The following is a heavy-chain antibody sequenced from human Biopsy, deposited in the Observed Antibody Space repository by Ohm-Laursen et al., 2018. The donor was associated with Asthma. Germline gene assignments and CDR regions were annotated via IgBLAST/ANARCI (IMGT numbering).Heavy chain of an antibody. J-gene: IGHJ6*02. V-gene: IGHV3-11*04. D-gene: IGHD1-20*01. CDR2: ISSSGSTI. CDR1: GFTFSDYY. CDR3: AKGRYKWNDGYYGLDV. Sequence: SLRLSCAAPGFTFSDYYMSWIRQAPGKGLEWVSYISSSGSTIYYADSVKGRFTISRDNSKDTVYLQMNSLRAEDTAVYYCAKGRYKWNDGYYGLDVWGQGTTVTVS.